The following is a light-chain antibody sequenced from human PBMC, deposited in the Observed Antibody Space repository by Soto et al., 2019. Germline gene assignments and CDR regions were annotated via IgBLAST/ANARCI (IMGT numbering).Light chain of an antibody. CDR1: QGVTSN. CDR3: QQYYNWPVA. Sequence: EIVMTQSPAILSVSPGERATLSCRASQGVTSNLAWYQQKPGQAPRLLIHGASTRATGIPARFSGSGSGTEFTLTISSLQSEDSAVYYCQQYYNWPVAFGQGTKVEIK. J-gene: IGKJ1*01. CDR2: GAS. V-gene: IGKV3-15*01.